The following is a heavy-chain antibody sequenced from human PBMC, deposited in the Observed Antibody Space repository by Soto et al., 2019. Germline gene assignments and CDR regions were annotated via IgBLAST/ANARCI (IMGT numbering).Heavy chain of an antibody. Sequence: EVQLVESGGGLIQPGGSLRLSCAASGFDVSTKYMSWVRQAPGKGLEWVAVHYSGVTTYYADSVKGRFTISSDSSQNTVYLQMNSLTAEETAVYYCARDNVDTAMIRGQYSFYFYGSDVWGQGTTVTVSS. J-gene: IGHJ6*02. CDR3: ARDNVDTAMIRGQYSFYFYGSDV. CDR1: GFDVSTKY. D-gene: IGHD5-18*01. CDR2: HYSGVTT. V-gene: IGHV3-53*01.